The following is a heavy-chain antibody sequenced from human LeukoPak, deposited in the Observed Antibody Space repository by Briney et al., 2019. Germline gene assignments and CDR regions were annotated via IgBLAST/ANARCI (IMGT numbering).Heavy chain of an antibody. J-gene: IGHJ6*02. D-gene: IGHD3-10*01. CDR1: GGSISSYY. Sequence: SETLSLTCTVSGGSISSYYWSWIRQPPGKGLEWIGYIYYGGSTNYNPSLKSRTTISVDTSKSQVSLRLNFVTAEDTAVYYCAKSGNIAYGLSAYNYYGLDVWGQGTTVTVSS. CDR3: AKSGNIAYGLSAYNYYGLDV. CDR2: IYYGGST. V-gene: IGHV4-59*01.